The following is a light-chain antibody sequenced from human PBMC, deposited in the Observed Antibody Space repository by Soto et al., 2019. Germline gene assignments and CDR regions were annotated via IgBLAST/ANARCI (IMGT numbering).Light chain of an antibody. J-gene: IGKJ5*01. CDR2: GAS. CDR1: QSVSSN. Sequence: EILLTLTHETISLAPRERATLSCRASQSVSSNLAWYQQKPGQAPRLLICGASTRATGIPARFSGSGSGTEFTLTICSLQSEDFAVYCCQQYNIWRIPFAQRTRLAI. V-gene: IGKV3-15*01. CDR3: QQYNIWRIP.